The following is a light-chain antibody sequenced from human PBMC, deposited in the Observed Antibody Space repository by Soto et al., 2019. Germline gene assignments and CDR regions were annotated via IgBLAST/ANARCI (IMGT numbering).Light chain of an antibody. CDR3: QQYQNLWT. Sequence: IMMTQSPATLSGSLGERATLSCRAGQTIYSNVAWYQQRPGQAPRLLIYRASTRATGVPARFSGSGSGTEFTLTISSLQSEDFAIYYCQQYQNLWTFGQGTKVDIK. J-gene: IGKJ1*01. CDR1: QTIYSN. CDR2: RAS. V-gene: IGKV3-15*01.